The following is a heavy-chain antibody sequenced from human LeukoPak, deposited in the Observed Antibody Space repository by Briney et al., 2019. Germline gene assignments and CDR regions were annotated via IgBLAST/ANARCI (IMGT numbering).Heavy chain of an antibody. J-gene: IGHJ4*02. D-gene: IGHD2-2*01. Sequence: PAGSLRLSCAASGFTFSSKWMFWVRQAPGKGLVWVSRINTDGTTTTYADSVKGRFITSRDNAKNTLYLQMNSLRAEDTAVYYGATYGSSWGQGTLVTVSS. V-gene: IGHV3-74*03. CDR1: GFTFSSKW. CDR2: INTDGTTT. CDR3: ATYGSS.